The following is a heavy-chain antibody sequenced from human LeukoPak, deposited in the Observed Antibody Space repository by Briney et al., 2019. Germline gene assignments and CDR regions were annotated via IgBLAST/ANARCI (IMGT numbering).Heavy chain of an antibody. CDR3: ARQGRAGGYTHGYFDY. D-gene: IGHD5-18*01. Sequence: GESLKISCKGFGYIFSNFWIAWVRQMPGKGLEWMGIIFPADSDARYRPAFQGQVTISADKSINTAYLQWESLKASDTAMYYCARQGRAGGYTHGYFDYWGQGTLVTVSS. CDR1: GYIFSNFW. V-gene: IGHV5-51*01. J-gene: IGHJ4*02. CDR2: IFPADSDA.